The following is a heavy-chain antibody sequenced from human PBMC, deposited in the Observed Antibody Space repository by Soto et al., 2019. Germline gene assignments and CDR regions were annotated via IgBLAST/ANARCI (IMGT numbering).Heavy chain of an antibody. CDR1: GFTFSSYA. J-gene: IGHJ4*02. CDR2: ISGSGGSA. CDR3: AKASDYDDILTGLH. V-gene: IGHV3-23*01. D-gene: IGHD3-9*01. Sequence: EVQLLESGGCLVQPGGSLRISCAASGFTFSSYAMSWVRQAPGKGLECLSTISGSGGSAYYADSVKGRFTITRDNSKNTLHLQMNSLRAEDTAVYYCAKASDYDDILTGLHWGQGTLVTVSA.